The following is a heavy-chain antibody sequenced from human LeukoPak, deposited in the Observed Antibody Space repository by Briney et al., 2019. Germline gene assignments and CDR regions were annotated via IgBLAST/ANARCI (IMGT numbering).Heavy chain of an antibody. D-gene: IGHD6-13*01. Sequence: ASVKVSCKASGYTFTSYGISWVRQAPGQGLEWMGWISAYNGNTNYAQKLQGRVTMTTDTSTSTAYMELSSLRSEDMAVYYCARAKYSSSWYYFDYWGQGTLVTVSS. CDR3: ARAKYSSSWYYFDY. CDR1: GYTFTSYG. V-gene: IGHV1-18*03. CDR2: ISAYNGNT. J-gene: IGHJ4*02.